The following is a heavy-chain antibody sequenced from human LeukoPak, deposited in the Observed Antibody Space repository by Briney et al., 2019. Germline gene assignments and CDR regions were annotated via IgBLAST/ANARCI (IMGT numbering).Heavy chain of an antibody. V-gene: IGHV1-46*01. CDR3: ALLGNTIFGVATNAFDI. CDR2: ITPSGGST. Sequence: GASVKVSCKASGYTFTSNYMHWVRQAPGQWLEWMGVITPSGGSTSYAQKFQGRVTMTRDTSTSTVYMELSSLRSEDTAVYYCALLGNTIFGVATNAFDIWGQGTMVTVSS. J-gene: IGHJ3*02. D-gene: IGHD3-3*01. CDR1: GYTFTSNY.